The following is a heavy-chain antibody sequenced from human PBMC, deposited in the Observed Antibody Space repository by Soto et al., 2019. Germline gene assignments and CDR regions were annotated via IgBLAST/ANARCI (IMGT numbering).Heavy chain of an antibody. Sequence: QVHLQESGPGLVAPSGTLSLTCTLSGGSVRAPDWWNWVRQSPDKGLEWIAEVHISGHSNYNPSLRSRVSVSIDSSKNPFYLNLNAVTAADTAIYYCARVRQGCSANNCYFYPWGQGNQVTISS. J-gene: IGHJ1*01. CDR2: VHISGHS. CDR1: GGSVRAPDW. V-gene: IGHV4-4*02. D-gene: IGHD1-1*01. CDR3: ARVRQGCSANNCYFYP.